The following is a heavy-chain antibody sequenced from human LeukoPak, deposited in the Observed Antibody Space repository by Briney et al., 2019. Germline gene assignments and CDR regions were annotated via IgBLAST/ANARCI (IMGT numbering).Heavy chain of an antibody. CDR1: GYTFTGYY. V-gene: IGHV1-2*02. CDR3: ARDGVGSTRTFDY. J-gene: IGHJ4*02. CDR2: INPNSGGT. D-gene: IGHD3-3*01. Sequence: ASVKVSCKPSGYTFTGYYIHWVRQAPGQGLEWMGWINPNSGGTNYAQKCQGRVTMTRDTSISTAYMELSRLRSDDTAVYYCARDGVGSTRTFDYWGQGTLVTVSS.